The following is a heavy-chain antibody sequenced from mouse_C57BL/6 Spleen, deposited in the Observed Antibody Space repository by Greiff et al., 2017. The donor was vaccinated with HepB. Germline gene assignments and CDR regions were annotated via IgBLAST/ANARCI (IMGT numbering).Heavy chain of an antibody. CDR3: ARNILYGSSYVGYFDV. CDR1: GFSLTSYG. J-gene: IGHJ1*03. Sequence: VQLQQSGPGLVQPSQSLSITCTVSGFSLTSYGVHWVRQSPGKGLEWLGVIWSGGSTDYNAAFISRLSISKDNSKSQVFFKMNSLQADGTAIYYCARNILYGSSYVGYFDVWGTGTTVTVSS. D-gene: IGHD1-1*01. V-gene: IGHV2-2*01. CDR2: IWSGGST.